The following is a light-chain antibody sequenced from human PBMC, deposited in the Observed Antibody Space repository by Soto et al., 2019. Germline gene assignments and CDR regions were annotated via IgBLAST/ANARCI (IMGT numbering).Light chain of an antibody. V-gene: IGLV1-44*01. Sequence: QSVLTQPPSASGAPGQRVTLSCSGSRSNIGSQVVQWFRHLPGTAPKLLMQNNNERSSGVPYRFSGSKSGTSASLAITGLRSEDEGDYSCATWDDSRDGPVFGVGTKLTGL. CDR3: ATWDDSRDGPV. J-gene: IGLJ2*01. CDR1: RSNIGSQV. CDR2: NNN.